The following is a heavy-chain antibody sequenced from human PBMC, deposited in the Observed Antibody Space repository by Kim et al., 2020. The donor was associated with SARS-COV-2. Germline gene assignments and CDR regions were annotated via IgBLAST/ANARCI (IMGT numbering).Heavy chain of an antibody. D-gene: IGHD3-3*01. Sequence: SETLSLTCAVYGGSFSGYYWSWIRQPPGKGLEWIGEINHSGSTNYNPSLKSRVTISVDTSKNQFSLKLSSVTAADTAVYYCARGRGLLRFWSGYYFDYWGQGTLVTVSS. CDR3: ARGRGLLRFWSGYYFDY. CDR2: INHSGST. CDR1: GGSFSGYY. V-gene: IGHV4-34*01. J-gene: IGHJ4*02.